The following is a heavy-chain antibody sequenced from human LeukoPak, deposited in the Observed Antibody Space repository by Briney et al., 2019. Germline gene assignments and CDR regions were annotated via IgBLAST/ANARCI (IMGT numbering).Heavy chain of an antibody. V-gene: IGHV1-69*05. CDR3: ARVSGPNSYYYYYMDV. Sequence: SVKVSCKASGGTFSSYAISWVRQAPGQGLEWMGGIIPIFGTANYAQKFQGRVTITTDESTSTAYMELSSLRSEDTAVYYCARVSGPNSYYYYYMDVWGKGTTVTVSS. J-gene: IGHJ6*03. CDR2: IIPIFGTA. D-gene: IGHD7-27*01. CDR1: GGTFSSYA.